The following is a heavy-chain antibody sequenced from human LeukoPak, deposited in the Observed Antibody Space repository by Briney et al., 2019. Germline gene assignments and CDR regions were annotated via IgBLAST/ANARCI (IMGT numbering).Heavy chain of an antibody. D-gene: IGHD3-22*01. CDR1: GFTFSSYA. V-gene: IGHV3-23*01. CDR2: ISGSGGST. Sequence: RSGGSLRLSCAASGFTFSSYAMSWVRQAPGKGLEWVSAISGSGGSTYYADSVKGRFTISRDNSKNTLYLQMNSLRAEDTAVYYCAKDLRTGLVVIGFDYWGQGTLVTVSS. CDR3: AKDLRTGLVVIGFDY. J-gene: IGHJ4*02.